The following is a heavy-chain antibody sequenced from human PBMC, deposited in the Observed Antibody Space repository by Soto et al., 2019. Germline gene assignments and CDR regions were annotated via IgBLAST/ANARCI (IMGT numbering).Heavy chain of an antibody. J-gene: IGHJ2*01. CDR3: ARDNYYDSSGLKGWHFDL. CDR2: INPSGKST. CDR1: GDTLSSHW. D-gene: IGHD3-22*01. Sequence: ASVKVSCKASGDTLSSHWMHWVRQAPGQGLEWMGVINPSGKSTIYAQRLQGRVTMTRDTSTNTVYMELRYLRSEDTAFYYCARDNYYDSSGLKGWHFDLWGRGTLVTVSS. V-gene: IGHV1-46*04.